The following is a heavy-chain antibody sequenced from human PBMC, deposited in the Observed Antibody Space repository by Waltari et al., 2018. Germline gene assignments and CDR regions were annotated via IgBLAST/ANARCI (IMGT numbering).Heavy chain of an antibody. CDR2: FDPEDGET. D-gene: IGHD3-10*01. J-gene: IGHJ1*01. CDR1: GYTLTALS. CDR3: ATATMVRGVIIGYFQH. Sequence: QVQLVPSGAAVKTPGASVKVYCKVSGYTLTALSMPLVRQAPGKGLEWMGGFDPEDGETIYAQKFQGRVTMTEDTSTDTAYMELSSLRSEDTAVYYCATATMVRGVIIGYFQHWGQGTLVTVSS. V-gene: IGHV1-24*01.